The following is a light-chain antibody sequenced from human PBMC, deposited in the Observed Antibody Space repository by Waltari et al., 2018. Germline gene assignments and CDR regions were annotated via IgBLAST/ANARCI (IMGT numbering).Light chain of an antibody. CDR2: KAS. CDR3: QQYRNLWT. CDR1: QSLSNW. J-gene: IGKJ1*01. V-gene: IGKV1-5*03. Sequence: DIQMTQSPSTLSASVGDRVTITCRASQSLSNWLAWYQQKPGKAPKVLIYKASTLESGVPSMFSDSGSGTEFTLTISSLQPDDFATYYCQQYRNLWTFGQGTKVEIK.